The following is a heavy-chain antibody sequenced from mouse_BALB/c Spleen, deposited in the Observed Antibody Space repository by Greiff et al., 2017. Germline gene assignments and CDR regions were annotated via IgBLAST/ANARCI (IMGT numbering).Heavy chain of an antibody. Sequence: EVQLQQSGPGLVKPSQSLSLTCTVTGYSITSDYAWNWIRQFPGNKLEWMGYISYSGSTSYNPSLKSRISITRDTSKNQFFLQLNSVTTEDTATYYCARGGGYYVYAMDYWGQGTSVTVSS. V-gene: IGHV3-2*02. CDR1: GYSITSDYA. CDR3: ARGGGYYVYAMDY. CDR2: ISYSGST. D-gene: IGHD2-3*01. J-gene: IGHJ4*01.